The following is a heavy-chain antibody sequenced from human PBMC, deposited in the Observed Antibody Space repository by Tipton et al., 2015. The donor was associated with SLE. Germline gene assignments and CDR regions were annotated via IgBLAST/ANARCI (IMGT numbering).Heavy chain of an antibody. J-gene: IGHJ4*02. CDR2: ISNDGSNN. Sequence: SLRLSCAASGFTFSSYGMHWVRQSPGKGLQWVAFISNDGSNNYYTGSVKGRFTISRDNSRNTLYLQMSSLGAEDTAMYYCARARGYSGYDGVVGLWGQGTQVTVSS. CDR3: ARARGYSGYDGVVGL. V-gene: IGHV3-30*19. D-gene: IGHD5-12*01. CDR1: GFTFSSYG.